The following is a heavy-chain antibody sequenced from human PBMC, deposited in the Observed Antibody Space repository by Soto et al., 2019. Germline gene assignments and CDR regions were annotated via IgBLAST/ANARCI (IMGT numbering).Heavy chain of an antibody. CDR3: ARGAPQGIIHDFDS. CDR2: IHQSGSP. J-gene: IGHJ4*02. Sequence: LSLTCGVSNFCLSKEYDWGWIRHPPGKGLEWIGSIHQSGSPYYNPSLKSRLTISIDMSKKQFSLRLSSVTAADTAVYYCARGAPQGIIHDFDSWGQGSLVTVSS. V-gene: IGHV4-38-2*01. D-gene: IGHD3-16*02. CDR1: NFCLSKEYD.